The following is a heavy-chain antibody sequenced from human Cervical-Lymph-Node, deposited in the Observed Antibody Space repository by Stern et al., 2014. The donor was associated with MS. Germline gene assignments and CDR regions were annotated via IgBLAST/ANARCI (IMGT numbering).Heavy chain of an antibody. CDR1: GYSFANYW. D-gene: IGHD4-23*01. V-gene: IGHV5-51*01. CDR2: IYPGASDS. J-gene: IGHJ6*02. CDR3: ARHTVATATGHHGLDV. Sequence: VQLVESGGEVKQLGESLKISCKGSGYSFANYWIGWVRQVPGKGLEWMGVIYPGASDSTYSPSFQAQVTISANKSTTTAYLQWSSLKASDTAMYYCARHTVATATGHHGLDVWGQGTTVTVSS.